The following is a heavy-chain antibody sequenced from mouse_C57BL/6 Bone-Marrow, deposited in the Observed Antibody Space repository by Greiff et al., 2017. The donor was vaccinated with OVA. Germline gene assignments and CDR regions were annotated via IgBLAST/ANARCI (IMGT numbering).Heavy chain of an antibody. CDR2: IDPEDGET. CDR3: AADYGSSYDWYFDV. J-gene: IGHJ1*03. D-gene: IGHD1-1*01. CDR1: GFNIKDYY. V-gene: IGHV14-2*01. Sequence: EVMLVESGAELVKPGASVKLSCTASGFNIKDYYMHWVKQRTEQGLEWIGRIDPEDGETKYAPKFQGKATITADTSSNTAYLQLSSLTSEDTAVYYCAADYGSSYDWYFDVWGTGTTVTVSS.